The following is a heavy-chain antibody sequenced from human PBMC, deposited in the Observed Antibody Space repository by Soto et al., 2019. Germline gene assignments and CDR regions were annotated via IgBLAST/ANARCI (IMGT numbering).Heavy chain of an antibody. J-gene: IGHJ6*02. CDR3: AKGLTGAPYYGMDV. Sequence: EVQLLESGGGLVQPGGSLRLSCAASGFTFSSYAMSWVRQAPGKGLEWVSAITGSGGRTYYADSGKGRFTISRDNSKNTLYLQMNSLRAEDTAVYYCAKGLTGAPYYGMDVWGQGTTVTVSS. CDR2: ITGSGGRT. CDR1: GFTFSSYA. D-gene: IGHD7-27*01. V-gene: IGHV3-23*01.